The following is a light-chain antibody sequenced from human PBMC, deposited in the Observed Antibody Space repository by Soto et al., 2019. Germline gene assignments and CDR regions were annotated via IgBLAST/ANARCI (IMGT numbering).Light chain of an antibody. Sequence: QSALTQPASVSGSPGQSITISCTGTSSDVGDYDYVSWYQQYAGKAPKLTIYNVRNRPSGVSNRFSGSKSGNTASLTISGLQPEDEADYFCSSYTNSGTVLFGGGTKVTVL. J-gene: IGLJ2*01. CDR1: SSDVGDYDY. CDR2: NVR. V-gene: IGLV2-14*01. CDR3: SSYTNSGTVL.